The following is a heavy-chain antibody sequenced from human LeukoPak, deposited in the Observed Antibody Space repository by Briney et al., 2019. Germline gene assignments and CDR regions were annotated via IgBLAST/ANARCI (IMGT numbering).Heavy chain of an antibody. J-gene: IGHJ4*02. CDR1: GHTFTGYY. D-gene: IGHD6-19*01. Sequence: ASVKVSCKASGHTFTGYYMHWVRQAPGQGLEWMGWINPSGGSTSYAQKFQGRVTMTRDMSTSTVYMELSSLRSEDTAVYYCARARYSGWYDYWGQGTLVTVSS. V-gene: IGHV1-46*01. CDR2: INPSGGST. CDR3: ARARYSGWYDY.